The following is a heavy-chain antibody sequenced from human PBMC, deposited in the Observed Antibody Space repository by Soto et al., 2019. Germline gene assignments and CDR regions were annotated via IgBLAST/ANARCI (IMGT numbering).Heavy chain of an antibody. J-gene: IGHJ6*02. CDR3: AKEYSSSMDYYYALDL. V-gene: IGHV3-30*18. CDR2: ISYDGSNK. Sequence: QPGGSLRLSCAASGFTFSNYGMHWVRQAPGKGLEWVTVISYDGSNKYYADSVKGRFTISRDNSKNTLYLQMNSLRGEDTAVYYCAKEYSSSMDYYYALDLWGRGTTVTVSS. D-gene: IGHD6-6*01. CDR1: GFTFSNYG.